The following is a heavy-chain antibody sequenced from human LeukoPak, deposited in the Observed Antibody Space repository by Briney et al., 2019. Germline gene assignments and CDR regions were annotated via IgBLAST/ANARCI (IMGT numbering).Heavy chain of an antibody. CDR1: GFTFDDYA. CDR3: AKGPAAAGSRFDY. V-gene: IGHV3-9*01. J-gene: IGHJ4*02. D-gene: IGHD6-13*01. CDR2: ISWNSGSI. Sequence: PGGSLRLSCAASGFTFDDYATHWVRQAPGKGLEWVSGISWNSGSIGYADSVKGRFTISRDNAKNSLYLQMNSLRAEDTALYYCAKGPAAAGSRFDYWGQGTLVTVSS.